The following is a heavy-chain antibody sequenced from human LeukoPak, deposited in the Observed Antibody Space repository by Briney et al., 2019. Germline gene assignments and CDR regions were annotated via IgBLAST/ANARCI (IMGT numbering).Heavy chain of an antibody. D-gene: IGHD3-22*01. CDR2: INHSGST. Sequence: SETLSLTCTVSGGSISSSSYYWGWIRQPPGKGLEWIGEINHSGSTNYNPSLKSRVTISVDTSKNQFSLKLSSVTAADTAVYYCARATGYYDSSEWGQGTLVTVSS. J-gene: IGHJ4*02. V-gene: IGHV4-39*07. CDR1: GGSISSSSYY. CDR3: ARATGYYDSSE.